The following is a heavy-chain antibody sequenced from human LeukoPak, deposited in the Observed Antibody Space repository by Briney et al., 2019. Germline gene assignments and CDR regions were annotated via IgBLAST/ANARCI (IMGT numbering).Heavy chain of an antibody. J-gene: IGHJ3*02. CDR3: AKYFHSSIPGEPDAFDI. D-gene: IGHD6-13*01. CDR1: GFTFDDYA. V-gene: IGHV3-9*01. Sequence: GGSLRLSCAASGFTFDDYAMHWVRQAPGKGLEWVSGISWNSGSIGYADSVKGRFTISRDNAKNSLYLQMNSLRAEDTALYYCAKYFHSSIPGEPDAFDIWGQGTMVTVSS. CDR2: ISWNSGSI.